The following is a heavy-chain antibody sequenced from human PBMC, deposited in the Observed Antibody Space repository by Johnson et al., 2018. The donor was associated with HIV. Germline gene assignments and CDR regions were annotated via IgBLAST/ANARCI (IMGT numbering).Heavy chain of an antibody. J-gene: IGHJ3*02. CDR2: ISSDGDNE. D-gene: IGHD3-16*01. V-gene: IGHV3-30*03. CDR1: GFTFSHYG. CDR3: ARRFGAAFDI. Sequence: QVQLVESGGGVVQPGRSLRLSCAASGFTFSHYGMQWVRQAPGKGLEWVAVISSDGDNEYYADSVKGRFTISRDNSKNTLYLQMNSLRAEDTAVYYCARRFGAAFDIWGQGTMVTVSS.